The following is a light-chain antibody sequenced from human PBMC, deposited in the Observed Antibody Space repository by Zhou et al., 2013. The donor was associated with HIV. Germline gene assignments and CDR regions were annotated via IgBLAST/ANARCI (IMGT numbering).Light chain of an antibody. V-gene: IGKV1-27*01. J-gene: IGKJ1*01. CDR2: TAS. CDR3: QKCNSAPRT. Sequence: DIQMTQSPSSLPASVGDRVTITCRASQGIGYSLAWYQQKPGKVPKLLIYTASILLSGVPSRFSGMRSGTDFTLTISSLQPEDVATYYCQKCNSAPRTFGQGTKVEIK. CDR1: QGIGYS.